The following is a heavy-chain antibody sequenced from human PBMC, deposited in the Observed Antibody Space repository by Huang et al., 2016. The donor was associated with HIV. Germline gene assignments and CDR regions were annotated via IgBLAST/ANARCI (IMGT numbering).Heavy chain of an antibody. J-gene: IGHJ4*02. D-gene: IGHD3-16*01. V-gene: IGHV4-34*01. CDR1: GGSFSGPN. CDR2: INHSGRP. CDR3: ARGRGDARGFLGLDF. Sequence: QVQLHQWGAGLLKPSETLSLTCAGYGGSFSGPNWTWIRQTPGKGLEWIGEINHSGRPNYSPSRKRRVTISRDTSKNQCSLRLRSVTAADTAVYYCARGRGDARGFLGLDFWGQGTLVTVSS.